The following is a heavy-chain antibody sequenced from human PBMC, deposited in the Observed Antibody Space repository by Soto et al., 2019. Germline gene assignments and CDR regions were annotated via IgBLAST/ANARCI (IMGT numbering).Heavy chain of an antibody. D-gene: IGHD2-2*01. J-gene: IGHJ4*02. Sequence: SGPTLVNHTQTLTLTCTVCGFSLSTSGMSVAWIRQPPGKALEWLARIDWDDDKFYNTSLNTRLTVSKDTSKNQVVLTMTNMDPVDTATYYCARTSDILLVPAAIAFDYWGQGTLVTVSS. V-gene: IGHV2-70*17. CDR2: IDWDDDK. CDR3: ARTSDILLVPAAIAFDY. CDR1: GFSLSTSGMS.